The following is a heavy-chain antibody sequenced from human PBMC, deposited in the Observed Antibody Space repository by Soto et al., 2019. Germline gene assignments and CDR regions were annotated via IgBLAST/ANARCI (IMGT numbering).Heavy chain of an antibody. V-gene: IGHV3-11*06. J-gene: IGHJ4*02. D-gene: IGHD3-10*01. CDR1: GFTFSDYY. CDR2: ISSSSSYT. Sequence: PGGSLRLSCAASGFTFSDYYMSWIRQAPGKGLEWVSYISSSSSYTNYADSVKGRFTISRDNAKNSLYLQMNSLRAEDTAVYYCASDLVLGSGSLGHWGQGTLVTVSS. CDR3: ASDLVLGSGSLGH.